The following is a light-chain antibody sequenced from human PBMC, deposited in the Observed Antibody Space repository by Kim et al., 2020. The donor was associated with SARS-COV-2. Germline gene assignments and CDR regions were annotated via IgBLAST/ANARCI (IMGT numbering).Light chain of an antibody. J-gene: IGLJ3*02. CDR2: EDN. V-gene: IGLV6-57*01. CDR1: SGSIASTS. CDR3: QSHDGSPWV. Sequence: KTVTISCTRSSGSIASTSVQWYQQRPGSSPTIVIYEDNRRPSGVPDRFSASIDSSSNSASLTISGLKTEDEADYYCQSHDGSPWVFGGGTKLTVL.